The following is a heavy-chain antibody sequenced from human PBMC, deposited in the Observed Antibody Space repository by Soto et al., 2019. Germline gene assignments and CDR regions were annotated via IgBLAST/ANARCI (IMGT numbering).Heavy chain of an antibody. D-gene: IGHD6-19*01. Sequence: GGSLRLSCAASGFTFSSDWMSWVRQAPGKGLEWVANIKQDGSEKYYVDSVKGRFTISRDNAKNSLYLQMNSLRAEDTAVYYCARVFSVAGPFDYWGQGTLVTVSS. CDR1: GFTFSSDW. V-gene: IGHV3-7*05. CDR3: ARVFSVAGPFDY. CDR2: IKQDGSEK. J-gene: IGHJ4*02.